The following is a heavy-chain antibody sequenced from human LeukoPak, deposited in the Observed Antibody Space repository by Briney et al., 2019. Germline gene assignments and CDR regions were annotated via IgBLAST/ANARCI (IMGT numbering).Heavy chain of an antibody. CDR1: GGSITNTNY. V-gene: IGHV4-39*07. CDR3: AREWQYQFDY. Sequence: SETLSLTCTVSGGSITNTNYWAWIRQPPGEGLEWIGSVYHSGITCYTPSLKSRVSISVDTSKNQFSLKVTSVTAADTAVYYCAREWQYQFDYWGQGSLVTVSS. J-gene: IGHJ4*02. D-gene: IGHD4-11*01. CDR2: VYHSGIT.